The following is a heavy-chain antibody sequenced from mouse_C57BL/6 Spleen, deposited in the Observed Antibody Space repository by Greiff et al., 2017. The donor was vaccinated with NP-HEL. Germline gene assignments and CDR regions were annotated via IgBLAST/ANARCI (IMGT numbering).Heavy chain of an antibody. Sequence: VKLQESGAELVKPGASVKISCKASGYAFSSYWMNWVKQRPGKGLEWIGQIYPGDGDTNYNGKVKGKATLTADKSSSTAYMQLSSLTSEDSAVYFCARGGYYEYDGYFDVWGTGTTVTVSS. CDR1: GYAFSSYW. J-gene: IGHJ1*03. CDR3: ARGGYYEYDGYFDV. D-gene: IGHD2-4*01. V-gene: IGHV1-80*01. CDR2: IYPGDGDT.